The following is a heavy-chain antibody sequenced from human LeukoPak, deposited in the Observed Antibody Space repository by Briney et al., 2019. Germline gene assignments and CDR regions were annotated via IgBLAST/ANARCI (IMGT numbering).Heavy chain of an antibody. Sequence: GGSLRLSCAASGFTFSTYEMHWVRQAPGKGLEWVSDISSSGSTVYYADSVRGRFTTSRDNAKNFLYLQMHSLRAEDTAVYYCSLLAVASPQDYWGQGTLVTVSS. CDR1: GFTFSTYE. CDR3: SLLAVASPQDY. D-gene: IGHD6-19*01. CDR2: ISSSGSTV. V-gene: IGHV3-48*03. J-gene: IGHJ4*02.